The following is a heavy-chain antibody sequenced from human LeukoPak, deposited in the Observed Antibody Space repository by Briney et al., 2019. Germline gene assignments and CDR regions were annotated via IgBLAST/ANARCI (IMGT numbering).Heavy chain of an antibody. Sequence: SETLSLTCTVSGGSISSSGYYWGWIRQPPGKGLEWIGSIYYSGNTYYNASLKSRVTISVDTYKNQFSLKLSSVTAADTAVYYCARQGGYSYRILDYWGQGTLVTVSS. CDR3: ARQGGYSYRILDY. V-gene: IGHV4-39*01. CDR2: IYYSGNT. D-gene: IGHD5-18*01. J-gene: IGHJ4*02. CDR1: GGSISSSGYY.